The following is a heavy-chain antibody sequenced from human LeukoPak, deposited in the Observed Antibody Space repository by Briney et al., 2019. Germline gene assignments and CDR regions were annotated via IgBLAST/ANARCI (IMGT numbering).Heavy chain of an antibody. CDR3: ARTRYNWNYDY. CDR2: INHSGST. D-gene: IGHD1-7*01. J-gene: IGHJ4*02. Sequence: SETLSLTCAVYGGSFSGYYWSWIRQPPVKGLEWIGEINHSGSTNYNPSLKSRVTISVDTSKNQFSLKLSSVTAADTAVYYCARTRYNWNYDYWGQGTLVTVSS. V-gene: IGHV4-34*01. CDR1: GGSFSGYY.